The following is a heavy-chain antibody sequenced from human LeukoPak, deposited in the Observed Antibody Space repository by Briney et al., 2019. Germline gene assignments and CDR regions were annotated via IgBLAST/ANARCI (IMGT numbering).Heavy chain of an antibody. D-gene: IGHD3-22*01. V-gene: IGHV1-69*06. CDR1: GDTFSNYA. Sequence: SVKVSCKASGDTFSNYAFSWVRLAPGQGLEWMGGIIPIFGTANYAQKFQGRVTITADKSTSTAYMELSSLRSEDTAVYYCARKVPNDSSGYYYRGQFDPWGQGTLVTVSS. J-gene: IGHJ5*02. CDR2: IIPIFGTA. CDR3: ARKVPNDSSGYYYRGQFDP.